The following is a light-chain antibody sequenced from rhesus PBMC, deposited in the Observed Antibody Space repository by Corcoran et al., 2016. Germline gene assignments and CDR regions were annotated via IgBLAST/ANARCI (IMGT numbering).Light chain of an antibody. CDR3: CSLTTSSTFI. J-gene: IGLJ1*01. CDR2: GVS. V-gene: IGLV2S7*01. Sequence: QAAPTQPPSVSGSPGQSVTISCPGTSSDVGAYNFVSWYQHHPGKVPKLVIYGVSQRPSGVSDRFSGSRSGNTASLTISGLQAEDEADYYCCSLTTSSTFIFASGTRLTVV. CDR1: SSDVGAYNF.